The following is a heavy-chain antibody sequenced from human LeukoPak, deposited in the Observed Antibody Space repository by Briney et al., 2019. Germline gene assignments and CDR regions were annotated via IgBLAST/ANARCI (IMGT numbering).Heavy chain of an antibody. CDR2: ITGSGGRT. Sequence: PGGSLRLSCAASGFTFSNYAMIWVRQAPGKGLEWVSGITGSGGRTYYADSVKGRFTISRDNAKKTLYLQMNSLRAEDTAVYYCAKDLAVATDYWGQGTLVTVSS. J-gene: IGHJ4*02. CDR3: AKDLAVATDY. D-gene: IGHD6-19*01. V-gene: IGHV3-23*01. CDR1: GFTFSNYA.